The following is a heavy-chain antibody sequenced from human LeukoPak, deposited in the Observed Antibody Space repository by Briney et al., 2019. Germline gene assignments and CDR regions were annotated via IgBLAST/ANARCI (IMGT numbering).Heavy chain of an antibody. J-gene: IGHJ4*02. V-gene: IGHV4-34*01. CDR2: INHSGST. CDR1: GGSFSGYY. CDR3: ARLGASSGWYAHFDY. D-gene: IGHD6-19*01. Sequence: SETLSLTCAVYGGSFSGYYWSWIRQPPGKGLEWIGEINHSGSTNYNPSLKSRVTISVDTSKNQFSLKLSSVTAADTAVYYCARLGASSGWYAHFDYWGQGTLVTVSS.